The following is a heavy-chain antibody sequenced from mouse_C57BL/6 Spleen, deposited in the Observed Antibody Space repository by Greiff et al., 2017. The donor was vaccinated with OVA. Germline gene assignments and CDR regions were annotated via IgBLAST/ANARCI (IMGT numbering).Heavy chain of an antibody. D-gene: IGHD2-1*01. CDR2: IDPEDGAT. CDR1: GFNIKDYY. J-gene: IGHJ2*01. Sequence: VQLQQSGAELVKPGASVKLSCTASGFNIKDYYMHWVQQRTDQGLAWIGRIDPEDGATKYAPKFQGKAPITADTSSNTAYLQLSSLTSEDTASEYCARTPAGYGNYGFDYWGQGTMLTVSS. V-gene: IGHV14-2*01. CDR3: ARTPAGYGNYGFDY.